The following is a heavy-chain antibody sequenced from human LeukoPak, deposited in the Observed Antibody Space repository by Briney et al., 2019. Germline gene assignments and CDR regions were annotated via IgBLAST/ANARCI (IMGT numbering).Heavy chain of an antibody. Sequence: SETLSLTCTVSGGSISYSSYYWGWIRQPPGKGLEWIGSIYYTGSSYYNPSLKSRVTISVDTSKNQFSLKLRSVTAADTAVYYCARQWCNGVACYGNSWGQGTLVTVSS. D-gene: IGHD2-8*01. J-gene: IGHJ4*02. CDR2: IYYTGSS. CDR1: GGSISYSSYY. V-gene: IGHV4-39*01. CDR3: ARQWCNGVACYGNS.